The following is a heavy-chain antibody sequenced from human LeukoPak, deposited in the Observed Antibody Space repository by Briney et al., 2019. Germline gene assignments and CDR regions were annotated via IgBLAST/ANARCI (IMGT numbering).Heavy chain of an antibody. CDR3: ARDLETTVTRYNWFDP. J-gene: IGHJ5*02. V-gene: IGHV7-4-1*02. CDR1: GYSFTNYA. D-gene: IGHD4-11*01. Sequence: ASVKVSCKASGYSFTNYAMNWVRQAPGQGLEWMGWINTNTGNPTYAQGFTGRFVFSLDTSVSTAYLQISSLKAEDTAVYYCARDLETTVTRYNWFDPWGQGTLVTVSS. CDR2: INTNTGNP.